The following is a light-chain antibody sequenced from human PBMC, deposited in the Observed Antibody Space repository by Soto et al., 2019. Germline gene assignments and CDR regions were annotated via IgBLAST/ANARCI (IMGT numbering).Light chain of an antibody. CDR1: QSISSY. V-gene: IGKV1-5*01. CDR2: DAS. Sequence: IQMTQSPSSLSASVGDRVTITCRASQSISSYLHWYQQKPGKAPNLLIFDASTLESGVPSRFSGSGSGTTFTLTISSLQADDFATYYCLQYNGYYRTFGQGTKVDIK. J-gene: IGKJ1*01. CDR3: LQYNGYYRT.